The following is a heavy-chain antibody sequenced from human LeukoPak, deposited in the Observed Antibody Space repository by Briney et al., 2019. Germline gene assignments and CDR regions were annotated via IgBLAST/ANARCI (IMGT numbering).Heavy chain of an antibody. CDR1: GFTFSDYY. CDR3: AKFLSIAARTDAFDI. CDR2: ISYDGSNK. J-gene: IGHJ3*02. V-gene: IGHV3-30*18. D-gene: IGHD6-6*01. Sequence: GGSLRLSCAASGFTFSDYYMSWIRQAPGKGLEWVAVISYDGSNKYYADSVKGRFTISRDNSKNTLYLQMNSLRAEDTAVYYCAKFLSIAARTDAFDIWGQGTMVTVSS.